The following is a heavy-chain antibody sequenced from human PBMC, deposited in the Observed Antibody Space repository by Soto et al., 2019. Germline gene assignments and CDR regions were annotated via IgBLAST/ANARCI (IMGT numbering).Heavy chain of an antibody. V-gene: IGHV1-46*01. CDR3: ARAAGLVLRFLEWLPNPYYYGMDV. Sequence: ASVKVSCKASGYTFTSYYMHWVRQAPGQGLEWMGIINPSGGSTSYAQKFQGRVTMTRDTYTSTVYMELSRLRSDDTAVYYCARAAGLVLRFLEWLPNPYYYGMDVWGQGITVTVSS. D-gene: IGHD3-3*01. J-gene: IGHJ6*02. CDR1: GYTFTSYY. CDR2: INPSGGST.